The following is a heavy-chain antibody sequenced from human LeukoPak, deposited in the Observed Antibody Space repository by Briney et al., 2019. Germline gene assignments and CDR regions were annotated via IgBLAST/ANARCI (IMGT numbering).Heavy chain of an antibody. CDR2: ISGSGGST. CDR1: GFTFSSYA. J-gene: IGHJ4*02. V-gene: IGHV3-23*01. CDR3: AKAHYGSGSYYKNSDFDY. D-gene: IGHD3-10*01. Sequence: PGGSLRLSCAASGFTFSSYAMSWVRQAPGKGLEWVSPISGSGGSTYYADSVKGRFTISRDNSKNTLYLQMNSLRAEDTAVYYCAKAHYGSGSYYKNSDFDYWGQGTLVTVSS.